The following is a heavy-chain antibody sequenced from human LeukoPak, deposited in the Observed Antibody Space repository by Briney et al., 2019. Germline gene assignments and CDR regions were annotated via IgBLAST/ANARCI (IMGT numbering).Heavy chain of an antibody. CDR3: TGDLGVDTTMIFFDY. Sequence: ASVKVSCKASGYTFTSFGISWVRQAPGQGLEWMGWISAYNGNTNYVQKFQGRVTMTTDTSTSTAYMELRSLRSDDTAMYYCTGDLGVDTTMIFFDYWGQGTLVTVSS. J-gene: IGHJ4*02. CDR2: ISAYNGNT. CDR1: GYTFTSFG. V-gene: IGHV1-18*01. D-gene: IGHD5-18*01.